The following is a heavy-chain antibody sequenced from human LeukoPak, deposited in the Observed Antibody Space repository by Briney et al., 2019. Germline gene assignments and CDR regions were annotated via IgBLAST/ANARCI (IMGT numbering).Heavy chain of an antibody. Sequence: ESGPTLVKPTQTLTLTCTFSGFSLSTSGVGVGWIRQPPGKALEWLALIYWNDDKRYSPSLKSRLTITKDTSKNQVVLTMTNMVPVDTATYYCARSFSGITIFGVVITPFDYWGPGTLVTVSS. V-gene: IGHV2-5*01. D-gene: IGHD3-3*01. CDR2: IYWNDDK. CDR3: ARSFSGITIFGVVITPFDY. CDR1: GFSLSTSGVG. J-gene: IGHJ4*02.